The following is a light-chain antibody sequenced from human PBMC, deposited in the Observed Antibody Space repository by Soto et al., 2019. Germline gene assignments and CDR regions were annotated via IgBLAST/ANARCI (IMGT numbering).Light chain of an antibody. CDR2: QGY. J-gene: IGLJ1*01. CDR3: CAYATTYTYV. CDR1: SSDVGKYNL. Sequence: QSALTQPASVSGSPGQSITISCTGTSSDVGKYNLVSWYQQHPGKAPKVMILQGYKRPSGVSNRFSGSKFGNTASLTISGLQAEAEADYYCCAYATTYTYVFGTGTKVTVL. V-gene: IGLV2-23*01.